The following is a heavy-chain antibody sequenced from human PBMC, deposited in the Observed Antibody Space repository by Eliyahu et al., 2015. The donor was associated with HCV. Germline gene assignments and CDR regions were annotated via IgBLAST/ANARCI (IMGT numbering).Heavy chain of an antibody. CDR3: AKRYCSGANCSPRYFDV. CDR1: GFTFSSYA. D-gene: IGHD2-15*01. J-gene: IGHJ2*01. Sequence: EVQLVESGGGLIQPGGSLRLSCAASGFTFSSYAMNWIRQAPGKGPEWVSIISASGGHRYYADSVKGRFTISRDNSNDTLFLQMNSLRADDTAVYYCAKRYCSGANCSPRYFDVWGRGTLVTVSS. V-gene: IGHV3-23*04. CDR2: ISASGGHR.